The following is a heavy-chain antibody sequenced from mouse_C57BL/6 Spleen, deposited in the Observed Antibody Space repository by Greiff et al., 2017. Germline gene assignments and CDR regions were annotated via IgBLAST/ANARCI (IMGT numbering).Heavy chain of an antibody. CDR3: ARRGDYGNYHWYFDV. CDR2: IDPSDSYT. CDR1: GYTFTSYW. D-gene: IGHD2-1*01. V-gene: IGHV1-69*01. J-gene: IGHJ1*03. Sequence: QVQLQQPGAELVMPGASVKLSCKASGYTFTSYWMHWVKQRPGQGLEWIGEIDPSDSYTNYNQKLKGKSTLTVDKSSSTAYMQLSSLTSEDSAVYYCARRGDYGNYHWYFDVWGTGTTVTVSS.